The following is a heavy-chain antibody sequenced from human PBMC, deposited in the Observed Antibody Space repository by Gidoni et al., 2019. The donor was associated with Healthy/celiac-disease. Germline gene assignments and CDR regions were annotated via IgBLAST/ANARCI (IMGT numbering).Heavy chain of an antibody. D-gene: IGHD3-3*01. Sequence: EVQLLESGGGLVQPGGSLRLSCSAYGFPFTSYARGWVRQAPGKGRDGGSAISGSGGSKYYADSVKGRCTISRDNSKNTLYLQMNSLRAEDTAVYYCAKAHRFWVPGAFDIWGQGTMVTVSS. CDR3: AKAHRFWVPGAFDI. V-gene: IGHV3-23*01. CDR1: GFPFTSYA. J-gene: IGHJ3*02. CDR2: ISGSGGSK.